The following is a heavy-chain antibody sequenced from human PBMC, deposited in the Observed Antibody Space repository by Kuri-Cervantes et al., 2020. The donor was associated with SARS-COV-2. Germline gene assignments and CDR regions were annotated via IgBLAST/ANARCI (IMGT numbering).Heavy chain of an antibody. CDR3: ASLGYCSSTSCSPFYY. CDR2: INTNTGNP. J-gene: IGHJ4*02. Sequence: ASVKVSCKASGYTFTSYAMNWVRQAPGQGLEWMGWINTNTGNPTYAQGFTGRFVFSLDTSVSTAYLQISSLKAEDTAVYYCASLGYCSSTSCSPFYYWGQGTLVTVSS. CDR1: GYTFTSYA. V-gene: IGHV7-4-1*02. D-gene: IGHD2-2*01.